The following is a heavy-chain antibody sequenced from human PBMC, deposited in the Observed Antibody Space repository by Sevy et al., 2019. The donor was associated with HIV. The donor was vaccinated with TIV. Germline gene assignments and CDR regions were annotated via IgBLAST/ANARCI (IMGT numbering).Heavy chain of an antibody. V-gene: IGHV3-21*01. CDR3: ARPYGSGSWEAFDI. CDR1: GFTFSTYT. Sequence: GGSLRLSCAASGFTFSTYTMNWVRQAPGKGLEWVSSISSSSNYIYYADSVKGRFTISRDNAKNSLYLQMNSLRAEGTAVYYCARPYGSGSWEAFDIWGQGTMVTVSS. D-gene: IGHD3-10*01. J-gene: IGHJ3*02. CDR2: ISSSSNYI.